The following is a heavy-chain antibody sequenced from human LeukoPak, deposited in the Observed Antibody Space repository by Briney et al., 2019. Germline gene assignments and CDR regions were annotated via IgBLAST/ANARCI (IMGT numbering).Heavy chain of an antibody. D-gene: IGHD3-9*01. V-gene: IGHV3-23*01. Sequence: GGSLRLSCAASGFTFSSYAMSWVRQAPGKGLEWVSAISGSGGSTYYADSVKGRFTISRDNTKNTLYLQMNSLRAEDTAVYYCARGTGDILTGYPDSWGQGTLVTVSS. J-gene: IGHJ4*02. CDR1: GFTFSSYA. CDR3: ARGTGDILTGYPDS. CDR2: ISGSGGST.